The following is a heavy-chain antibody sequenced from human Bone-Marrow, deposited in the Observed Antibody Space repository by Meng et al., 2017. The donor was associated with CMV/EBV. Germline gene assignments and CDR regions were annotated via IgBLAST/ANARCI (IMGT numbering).Heavy chain of an antibody. CDR2: INPSGGST. D-gene: IGHD6-13*01. Sequence: ASVKVSCKASGYTFTSYYMHWVRQAPGQGLEWMGIINPSGGSTSYAQKFQGRVTITTDESTSTAYMELSSLRSEDTAVYYCARDRYSSSWYQNWFDPWGQGTLVTVSS. CDR1: GYTFTSYY. J-gene: IGHJ5*02. CDR3: ARDRYSSSWYQNWFDP. V-gene: IGHV1-46*01.